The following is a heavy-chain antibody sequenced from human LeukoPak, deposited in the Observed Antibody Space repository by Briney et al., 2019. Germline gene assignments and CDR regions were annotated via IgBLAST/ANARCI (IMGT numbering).Heavy chain of an antibody. J-gene: IGHJ2*01. CDR2: IHYSGYT. V-gene: IGHV4-59*01. D-gene: IGHD7-27*01. CDR3: ARHWGSDWYFDL. Sequence: SETLSLTCAVSGGSISNYYCSWIRQPPGKGLEWVGYIHYSGYTNYNPSLKSRVTISVDTSKNQVYLNLSSVTAAETAVYYCARHWGSDWYFDLWGRGTLVTVSS. CDR1: GGSISNYY.